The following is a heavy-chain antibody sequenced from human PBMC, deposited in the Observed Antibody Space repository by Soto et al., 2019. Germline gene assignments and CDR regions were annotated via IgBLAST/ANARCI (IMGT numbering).Heavy chain of an antibody. CDR2: IYYSGST. V-gene: IGHV4-31*03. CDR3: AIASSTRGYSYVYWFDP. J-gene: IGHJ5*02. D-gene: IGHD5-18*01. CDR1: GGSISSGGYY. Sequence: PSETLSLTCTVSGGSISSGGYYWSWIRQHPGKGLEWIGYIYYSGSTYYNPSLKSRVTISVDTSKNQFSLKLSSVTAADTAVYYFAIASSTRGYSYVYWFDPWGQGTLVTVSS.